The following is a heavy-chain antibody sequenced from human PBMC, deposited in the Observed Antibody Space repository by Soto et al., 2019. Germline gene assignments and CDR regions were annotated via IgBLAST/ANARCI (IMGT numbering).Heavy chain of an antibody. CDR1: GYTFTIYW. V-gene: IGHV5-51*01. Sequence: GESLKISCQVSGYTFTIYWIGWVRQMPGKGLEWMGIIYPSDSDTRYSPSFQGQVTISADQTINTAYLQWDSLKASDTAIYYCARPANTVADHFDLWGQGTPVTVSS. CDR3: ARPANTVADHFDL. CDR2: IYPSDSDT. J-gene: IGHJ4*02. D-gene: IGHD4-17*01.